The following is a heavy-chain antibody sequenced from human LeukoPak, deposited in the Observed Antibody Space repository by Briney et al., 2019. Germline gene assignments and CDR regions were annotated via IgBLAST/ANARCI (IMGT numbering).Heavy chain of an antibody. D-gene: IGHD3-22*01. CDR3: ARDGGITLTGVIRGGDALDM. V-gene: IGHV3-7*01. J-gene: IGHJ3*02. CDR1: VFTSRNYL. CDR2: IKQVGSEE. Sequence: PGGSPRLSCAASVFTSRNYLMTAVRQAPRKGLGWVSHIKQVGSEEYYVDYVKDRFTISRDNAKNSVYLQMNILEAEDTAVYYCARDGGITLTGVIRGGDALDMWGRGTMVTVSS.